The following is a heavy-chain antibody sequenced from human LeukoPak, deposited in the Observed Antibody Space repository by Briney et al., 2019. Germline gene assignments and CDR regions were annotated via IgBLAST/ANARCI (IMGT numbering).Heavy chain of an antibody. CDR3: ARVVGGSFNY. Sequence: ASVKVSCKASGYTFTSYAIHWVRQAPGQRLEWMGWINAGHGNTKYSQKFQGRVTITRDTSASTAYMELSSLRSEDTAVYYCARVVGGSFNYWGQGTLVTVSS. J-gene: IGHJ4*02. CDR1: GYTFTSYA. CDR2: INAGHGNT. V-gene: IGHV1-3*01. D-gene: IGHD6-25*01.